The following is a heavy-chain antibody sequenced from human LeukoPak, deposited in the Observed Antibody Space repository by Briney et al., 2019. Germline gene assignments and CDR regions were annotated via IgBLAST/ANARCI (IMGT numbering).Heavy chain of an antibody. CDR3: ARDSRYYYDSSGYYYFDW. D-gene: IGHD3-22*01. CDR1: GCTFTSYA. CDR2: IIPIFGTP. V-gene: IGHV1-69*01. Sequence: SSVKVSCKASGCTFTSYAISWVRQAPAQGLEWVGGIIPIFGTPNYAQKSQDRVTITSDESTSTAHIEPSSLRPDDTAADYFARDSRYYYDSSGYYYFDWWGQGTLVAVSS. J-gene: IGHJ4*02.